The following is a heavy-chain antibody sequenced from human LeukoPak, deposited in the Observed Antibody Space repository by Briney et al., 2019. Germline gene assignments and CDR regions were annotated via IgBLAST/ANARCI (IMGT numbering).Heavy chain of an antibody. CDR1: GFTFSSYG. V-gene: IGHV3-30*02. J-gene: IGHJ3*02. D-gene: IGHD2-2*01. CDR3: AKVGHRVVVVPAAIYALDI. Sequence: GGSLRLSCAASGFTFSSYGMHWVRQAPGKGLEWVAFIRYDGSNKYYADSVKGRFTISRDNSKNTLYLQMNSLRAEDTAVYYCAKVGHRVVVVPAAIYALDIWGQGTMVTVSS. CDR2: IRYDGSNK.